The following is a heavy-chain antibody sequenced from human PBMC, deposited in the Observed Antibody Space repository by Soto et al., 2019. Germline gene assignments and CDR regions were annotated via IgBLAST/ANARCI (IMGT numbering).Heavy chain of an antibody. J-gene: IGHJ4*02. CDR2: TYYRSKWYN. D-gene: IGHD2-15*01. Sequence: SQTLSLTCAISGDSVSSNSAAWNWIRQSPSRGLEWLGRTYYRSKWYNDYAVSVKSRITINPDTSKNQFSLQLNSVTPEDTAVYYCARGFPAPKRYCSGGSCYFDYWGQGTLVTVSS. CDR3: ARGFPAPKRYCSGGSCYFDY. V-gene: IGHV6-1*01. CDR1: GDSVSSNSAA.